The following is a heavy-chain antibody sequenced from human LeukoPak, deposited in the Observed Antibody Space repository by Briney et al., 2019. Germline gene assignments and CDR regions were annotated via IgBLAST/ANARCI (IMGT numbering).Heavy chain of an antibody. CDR1: GFTVSNNY. D-gene: IGHD6-13*01. J-gene: IGHJ4*02. CDR2: IYSGGST. Sequence: GGSLRLSCAASGFTVSNNYMNWVRQAPGKGLEWGSLIYSGGSTHYADSVKGRFTISRDSSRNTLYLQMNSLRVEDTAVYYCARDPSAVAINTYGWGQGTLVTVSS. CDR3: ARDPSAVAINTYG. V-gene: IGHV3-66*01.